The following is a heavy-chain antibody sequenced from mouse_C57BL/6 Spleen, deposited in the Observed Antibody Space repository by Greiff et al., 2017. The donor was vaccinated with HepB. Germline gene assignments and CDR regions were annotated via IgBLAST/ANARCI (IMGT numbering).Heavy chain of an antibody. CDR3: ARPFYGSSPFAY. J-gene: IGHJ3*01. CDR1: GYTFTSYW. CDR2: INPSNGGT. V-gene: IGHV1-53*01. D-gene: IGHD1-1*01. Sequence: QVHVKQPGTELVKPGASVKLSCKASGYTFTSYWMHWVKQRPAQGLEWIGNINPSNGGTNYNEKFKSKATLTVDKSSSTAYMQLSSLTSEDSAVYYCARPFYGSSPFAYWGQGTLVTVSA.